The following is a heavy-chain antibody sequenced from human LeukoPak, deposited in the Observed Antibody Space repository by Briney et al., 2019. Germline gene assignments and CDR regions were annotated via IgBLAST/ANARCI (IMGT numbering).Heavy chain of an antibody. D-gene: IGHD1-26*01. Sequence: PGGSLRLSCAASGFTCSTYAMSWVRQATGKGLEWVSGISSSGGSTYYADSVKGRFTISRDNSKNTLYLQMNSLRAEDTAVYYCARDQGSLGGGSDYWGQGTLVTVSS. CDR2: ISSSGGST. J-gene: IGHJ4*02. CDR1: GFTCSTYA. CDR3: ARDQGSLGGGSDY. V-gene: IGHV3-23*01.